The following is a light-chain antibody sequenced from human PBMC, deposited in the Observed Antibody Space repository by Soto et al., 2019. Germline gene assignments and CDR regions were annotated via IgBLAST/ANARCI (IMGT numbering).Light chain of an antibody. V-gene: IGKV1-12*01. CDR1: QDVNTW. CDR3: QQAHIFPLT. Sequence: DIQMTQSPSSLSASVGDRVTSTCRASQDVNTWLAWYQQKPGRAPNLLIFAASSLQSGVPSRFSGNGSGTHFTLSISSQQPEDFATYYCQQAHIFPLTFGGGTKVEIK. J-gene: IGKJ4*01. CDR2: AAS.